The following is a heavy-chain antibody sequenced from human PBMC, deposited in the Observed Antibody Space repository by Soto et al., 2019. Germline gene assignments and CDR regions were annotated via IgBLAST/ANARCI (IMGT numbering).Heavy chain of an antibody. D-gene: IGHD6-6*01. V-gene: IGHV4-31*03. CDR3: AREGYSSSSYYFDY. CDR2: IYYSGST. CDR1: GGSISSGGYY. Sequence: SETLSLTCTVSGGSISSGGYYWSWIRQHPGKGLEWIGYIYYSGSTYYNPSPKSRVTISVDTSKNQFSLKLSSVTAADTAVYYCAREGYSSSSYYFDYWGQGTLVTVSS. J-gene: IGHJ4*02.